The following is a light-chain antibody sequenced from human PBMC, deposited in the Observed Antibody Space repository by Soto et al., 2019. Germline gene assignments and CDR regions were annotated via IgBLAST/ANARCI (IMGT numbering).Light chain of an antibody. Sequence: IHLTQSPASLSASRVDIVTSTGRASQDIAIYLAWYQQKPGEAPNLLIHTASTLHGGVPSRFSGSGSGTDFTLTITSLQAEDFATYYCQQTRAYPSTFGGGTKVDIK. V-gene: IGKV1-9*01. J-gene: IGKJ4*01. CDR2: TAS. CDR1: QDIAIY. CDR3: QQTRAYPST.